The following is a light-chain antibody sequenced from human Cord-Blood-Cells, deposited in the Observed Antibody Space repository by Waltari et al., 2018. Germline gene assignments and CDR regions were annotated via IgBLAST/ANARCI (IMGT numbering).Light chain of an antibody. Sequence: DTQLTQSTSFLSASVGARVTITCRASQGISSYLAWYQQKPGKAPKLLIYAASTLQSGVPSRFSGSGSGTEFTLTISSLQPEDFATYYCQQLNSYPHTFGQGTKLEIK. V-gene: IGKV1-9*01. CDR1: QGISSY. CDR2: AAS. J-gene: IGKJ2*01. CDR3: QQLNSYPHT.